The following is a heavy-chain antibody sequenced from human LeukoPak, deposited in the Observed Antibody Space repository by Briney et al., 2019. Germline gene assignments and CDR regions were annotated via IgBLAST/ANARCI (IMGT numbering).Heavy chain of an antibody. Sequence: SETLSLTCTVSGGSISSYYWSWIRQPPGKGLEWIGYIYYSGSTNYNPSLKSRVTISVDTSKNQFSLKLSSVTAADTAVYYCARDIWNYYDSSGSIDYWGQGTLVTVSS. CDR3: ARDIWNYYDSSGSIDY. V-gene: IGHV4-59*01. D-gene: IGHD3-22*01. CDR2: IYYSGST. CDR1: GGSISSYY. J-gene: IGHJ4*02.